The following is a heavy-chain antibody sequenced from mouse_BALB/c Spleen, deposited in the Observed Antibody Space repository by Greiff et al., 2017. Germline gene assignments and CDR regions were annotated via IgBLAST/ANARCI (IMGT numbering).Heavy chain of an antibody. V-gene: IGHV3-8*02. CDR1: GDSITSGY. CDR2: ISYSGST. J-gene: IGHJ2*01. CDR3: ARYDYDDGYYFDY. Sequence: EVKLQESGPSLVKPSQTLSLTCSVTGDSITSGYWNWIRKFPGNKLEYMGYISYSGSTYYNPSLKSRISITRDTSKNQYYLQLNSVTTEDTATYYRARYDYDDGYYFDYWGQGTTLTVSS. D-gene: IGHD2-4*01.